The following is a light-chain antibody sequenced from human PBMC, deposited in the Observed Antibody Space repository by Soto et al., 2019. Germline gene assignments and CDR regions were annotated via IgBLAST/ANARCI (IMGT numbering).Light chain of an antibody. CDR1: QSVLHSNGYNY. Sequence: DTVMTQSPLSLPVTPGEPASISCRSSQSVLHSNGYNYLDWYLQKPGQSPQLLIYLGSNRSSGVPDRFSGSGSGTDFTLKISRVEAEDVGVYYCMQALQTPITLGGGTKVDIK. CDR2: LGS. J-gene: IGKJ4*01. V-gene: IGKV2-28*01. CDR3: MQALQTPIT.